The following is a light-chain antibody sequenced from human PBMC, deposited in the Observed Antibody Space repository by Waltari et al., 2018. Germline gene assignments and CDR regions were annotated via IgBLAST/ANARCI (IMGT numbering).Light chain of an antibody. V-gene: IGKV3-20*01. CDR2: DAS. CDR1: QSGSRT. CDR3: QKYGWLPAT. Sequence: EIVLTQSPGTLSLSPGERATLSCRASQSGSRTLAWYQQKPGQAPRLLIYDASTRATGIADRFSGSGSGTDFSLTISRLEPEDFAVYYCQKYGWLPATFGQGTKVEIK. J-gene: IGKJ1*01.